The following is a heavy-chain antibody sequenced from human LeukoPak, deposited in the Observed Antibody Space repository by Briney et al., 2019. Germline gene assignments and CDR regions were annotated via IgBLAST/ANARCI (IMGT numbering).Heavy chain of an antibody. CDR2: ISGSGGST. D-gene: IGHD1-14*01. CDR1: GFTFSSYA. CDR3: ARVRDHHDAFDI. V-gene: IGHV3-23*01. J-gene: IGHJ3*02. Sequence: GGSLRLSCAASGFTFSSYAMSWVRQAPGKGLEWVSAISGSGGSTYYADSVKGRFTISRDNAKNSLYLQMNSLRAEDTAVYYCARVRDHHDAFDIWGQGTMVTVSS.